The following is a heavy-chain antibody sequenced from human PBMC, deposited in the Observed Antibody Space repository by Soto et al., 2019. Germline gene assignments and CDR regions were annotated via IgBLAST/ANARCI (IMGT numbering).Heavy chain of an antibody. CDR3: ARDSYDSSAGGVNDAFDI. V-gene: IGHV4-4*02. Sequence: PSETLSLTCAVSGGSISSSNWWSWVRQPPGKGLEWIGEIYHSGSTNYNPSLKSRVTISVDKSKNQFSLKLTSVTAADTALYYCARDSYDSSAGGVNDAFDIWGQGTRVTVAS. J-gene: IGHJ3*02. CDR1: GGSISSSNW. CDR2: IYHSGST. D-gene: IGHD3-22*01.